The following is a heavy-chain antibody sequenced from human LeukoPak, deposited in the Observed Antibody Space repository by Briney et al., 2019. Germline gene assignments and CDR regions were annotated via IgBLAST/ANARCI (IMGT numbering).Heavy chain of an antibody. D-gene: IGHD6-13*01. CDR2: IKEDGSEK. CDR3: ASGRQLGY. V-gene: IGHV3-7*01. J-gene: IGHJ4*02. CDR1: GFTFSNYW. Sequence: GGSLRLSCAASGFTFSNYWMSWVRQAPGKGLEWVANIKEDGSEKYYVDSVKGRFTISRDNARNSLYLQMNSLRAEDTAVYYCASGRQLGYWGQGTLATVSS.